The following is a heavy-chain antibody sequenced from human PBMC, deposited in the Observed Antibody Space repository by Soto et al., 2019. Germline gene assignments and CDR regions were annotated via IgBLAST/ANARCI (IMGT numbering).Heavy chain of an antibody. Sequence: EVQLLESGGGFVQPGGSLGLSCAASGFPFSSYAMTWVRQAPGKGLEWVSLISGSGGSTYYADSVKGRFTISRDNSRDTLYLQMNSLRAEDTAVYYCARERESGPPFEYWGQGTLVTVSS. J-gene: IGHJ4*02. V-gene: IGHV3-23*01. CDR3: ARERESGPPFEY. CDR2: ISGSGGST. CDR1: GFPFSSYA. D-gene: IGHD3-10*01.